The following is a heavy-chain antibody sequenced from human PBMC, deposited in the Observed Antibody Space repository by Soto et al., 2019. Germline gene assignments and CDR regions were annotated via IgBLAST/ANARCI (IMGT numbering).Heavy chain of an antibody. Sequence: EVQLVESGGVVVQPGGSLRLSCAASGFTFDDYTMHWVRQAPGKGLEWGSLISWDGGSTYYADSVKGRFTISRDNSKNSLYLQMNSLRTEDTALYYCAKDRLPRWNYPGGYYYYGMDVWGQGTPVTVSS. V-gene: IGHV3-43*01. J-gene: IGHJ6*02. CDR1: GFTFDDYT. CDR2: ISWDGGST. D-gene: IGHD1-7*01. CDR3: AKDRLPRWNYPGGYYYYGMDV.